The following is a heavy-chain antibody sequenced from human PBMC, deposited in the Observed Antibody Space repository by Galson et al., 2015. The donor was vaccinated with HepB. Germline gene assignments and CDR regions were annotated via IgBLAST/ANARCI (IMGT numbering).Heavy chain of an antibody. J-gene: IGHJ6*02. Sequence: PLRLSCAASGFTFSNFAMSWVRRAPGKGLEWVSAISGSGADTYYADSVKGRFTISRDNSKNTLYLQMNSLRAEDTAVYYCAKDRTATTGFYYGMDVWGQGTTVTVSS. CDR2: ISGSGADT. V-gene: IGHV3-23*01. CDR3: AKDRTATTGFYYGMDV. CDR1: GFTFSNFA. D-gene: IGHD1-7*01.